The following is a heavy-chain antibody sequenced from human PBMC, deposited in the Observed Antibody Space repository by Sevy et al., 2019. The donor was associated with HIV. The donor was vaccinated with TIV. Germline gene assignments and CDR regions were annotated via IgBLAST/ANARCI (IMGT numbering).Heavy chain of an antibody. CDR3: ASRTTAGSYYYYGMDV. Sequence: GGSLRLSCAASGFTFSSYAMHWVRQAPGKGLEWVAVISYEGSNKYYADSVKGRFTISRDNSKNTLYLQMNSLRAEDTAGYYWASRTTAGSYYYYGMDVWGQGTTVTVSS. CDR2: ISYEGSNK. CDR1: GFTFSSYA. J-gene: IGHJ6*02. V-gene: IGHV3-30*04. D-gene: IGHD4-4*01.